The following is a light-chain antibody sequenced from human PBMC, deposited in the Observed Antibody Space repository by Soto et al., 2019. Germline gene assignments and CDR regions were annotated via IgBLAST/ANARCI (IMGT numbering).Light chain of an antibody. CDR2: EVR. V-gene: IGLV2-14*01. J-gene: IGLJ2*01. CDR1: SRDVGAYNL. CDR3: SSFSSRNALV. Sequence: HSVLTQPASVAGSAGQSITISCSGTSRDVGAYNLVSWYQQFPGKGPKLLIYEVRHRPSGVSYRFSGSKSGNTASLTISSLLPEDEAVYFCSSFSSRNALVFGGGTKVTVL.